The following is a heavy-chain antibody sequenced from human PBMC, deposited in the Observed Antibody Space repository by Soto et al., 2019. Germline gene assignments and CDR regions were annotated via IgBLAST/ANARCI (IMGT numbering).Heavy chain of an antibody. V-gene: IGHV1-69*12. CDR2: IIPIFGTA. CDR1: GGTFSSYA. Sequence: QVQLVQSGAEVKKPGSSVKVSCKASGGTFSSYAISWVRQAPGQGLEWMGGIIPIFGTANYAQKFQGRSTITAEEYTSTAYMELSSLRSEDTAVYYCARLVGATGANWFDPWGQGTLVTVSS. D-gene: IGHD1-26*01. J-gene: IGHJ5*02. CDR3: ARLVGATGANWFDP.